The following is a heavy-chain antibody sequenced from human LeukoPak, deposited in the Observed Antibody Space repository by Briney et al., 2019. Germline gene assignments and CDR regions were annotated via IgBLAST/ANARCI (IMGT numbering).Heavy chain of an antibody. J-gene: IGHJ3*02. Sequence: GGSLRLSCAASGFTLGTYEMTWVRQAPGKGLEWVSFISSSTSHTFYGDSVKGRFTIFRDTAKNSLYLQMNNLRGEDTAVYYCARDVSSSTRAFDIWGQGTMVAVS. CDR2: ISSSTSHT. D-gene: IGHD2-8*01. V-gene: IGHV3-48*03. CDR3: ARDVSSSTRAFDI. CDR1: GFTLGTYE.